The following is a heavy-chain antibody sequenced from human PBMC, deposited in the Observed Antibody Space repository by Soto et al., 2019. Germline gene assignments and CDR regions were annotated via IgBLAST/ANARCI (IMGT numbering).Heavy chain of an antibody. CDR3: ARATRGFSYGKIDS. CDR2: ITTSSDSI. Sequence: EVQLVEFGGGLVRPGGSLRLSCVVSGFTFSSHSMNWVRQAPGKGLEWVSSITTSSDSIYYTDSVKSRFTLSRDNAKNSLFLQMNSLRAEDTAVYYCARATRGFSYGKIDSWGQGTLVTVSS. CDR1: GFTFSSHS. D-gene: IGHD5-18*01. J-gene: IGHJ4*02. V-gene: IGHV3-21*02.